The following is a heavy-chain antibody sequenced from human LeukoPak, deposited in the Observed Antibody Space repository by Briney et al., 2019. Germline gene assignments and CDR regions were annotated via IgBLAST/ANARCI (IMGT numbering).Heavy chain of an antibody. CDR2: IVGSDGSI. Sequence: GGSLRLSCAASGFTFSTYAMSWVRQAPGEGLEWVSGIVGSDGSIYYADSVKGRFTIYRDNTKSTLYLQMNILRAEDTAVYYCAKDRQPDNGWDLDYWGQGTLVTVST. D-gene: IGHD6-19*01. CDR1: GFTFSTYA. J-gene: IGHJ4*02. CDR3: AKDRQPDNGWDLDY. V-gene: IGHV3-23*01.